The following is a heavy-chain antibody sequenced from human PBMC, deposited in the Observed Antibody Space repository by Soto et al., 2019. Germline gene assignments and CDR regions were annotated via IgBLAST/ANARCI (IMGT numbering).Heavy chain of an antibody. CDR1: RGTFTNYA. D-gene: IGHD3-22*01. V-gene: IGHV1-69*01. CDR3: ARDRAGYYSQFVY. CDR2: IMPFFGSG. Sequence: QVYLVQSGAEVKKPGSSVKVSCKALRGTFTNYAFSWVRQAPGQGLEWMGGIMPFFGSGNYAQKFQGRINITADESTSSVYLELTSLRSEDTAVYYCARDRAGYYSQFVYWGQGILVTVSS. J-gene: IGHJ4*02.